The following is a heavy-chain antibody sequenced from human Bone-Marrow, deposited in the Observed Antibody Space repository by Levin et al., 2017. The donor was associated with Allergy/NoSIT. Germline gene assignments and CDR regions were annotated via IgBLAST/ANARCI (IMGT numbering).Heavy chain of an antibody. Sequence: KASETLSLTCAVSGYSISSGYYWGWIRQPPGKGLEWIGSIYHSGSTYYNPSLKSRVTISVDTSKNQFSLKLSSVTAADTAVYYCARVPELYDRATVTTGDYWGQGTLVTVSS. V-gene: IGHV4-38-2*01. CDR1: GYSISSGYY. D-gene: IGHD4-17*01. J-gene: IGHJ4*02. CDR3: ARVPELYDRATVTTGDY. CDR2: IYHSGST.